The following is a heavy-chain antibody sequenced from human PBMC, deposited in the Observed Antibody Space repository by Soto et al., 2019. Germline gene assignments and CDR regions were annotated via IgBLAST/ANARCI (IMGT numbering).Heavy chain of an antibody. CDR3: NRAYNGYPPGAFDI. CDR2: VYYTGTT. CDR1: GGSIRTYY. V-gene: IGHV4-59*01. D-gene: IGHD5-12*01. Sequence: SETLSLTCTVSGGSIRTYYWNWLRQPPGKGLEWIGFVYYTGTTNYNPSLKSRVTISLDTSKNQFSLNLTSVTAADTAVYYCNRAYNGYPPGAFDIWGQGTMVTVSS. J-gene: IGHJ3*02.